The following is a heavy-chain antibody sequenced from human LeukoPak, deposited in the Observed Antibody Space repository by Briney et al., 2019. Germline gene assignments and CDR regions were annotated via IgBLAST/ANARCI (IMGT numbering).Heavy chain of an antibody. CDR3: ARSTQGAVAGKFDF. D-gene: IGHD6-19*01. J-gene: IGHJ4*02. Sequence: PSETLSLTCAVYGGSFSGYYWSWIRQPPGKGLEWIGEINHSGSTNYNPSLKSRVTISVDTSKNQFSLKLNSVTAADTAVYYCARSTQGAVAGKFDFWGRGTLVTVSS. V-gene: IGHV4-34*01. CDR2: INHSGST. CDR1: GGSFSGYY.